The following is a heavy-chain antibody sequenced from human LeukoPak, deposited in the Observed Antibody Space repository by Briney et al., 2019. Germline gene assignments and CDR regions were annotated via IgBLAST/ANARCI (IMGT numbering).Heavy chain of an antibody. CDR3: ARDRVYYYYSSGYYPDAFDI. CDR2: ISYDGSNK. D-gene: IGHD3-22*01. CDR1: GFTFSSYA. J-gene: IGHJ3*02. Sequence: GGSLTLSCAASGFTFSSYAMHWVRQAPGKGLEWVAVISYDGSNKYYADSVKGRFAISRDNFKNTLYLQMTSLRAEDTAVYYCARDRVYYYYSSGYYPDAFDIWGQGTMVTVSS. V-gene: IGHV3-30*09.